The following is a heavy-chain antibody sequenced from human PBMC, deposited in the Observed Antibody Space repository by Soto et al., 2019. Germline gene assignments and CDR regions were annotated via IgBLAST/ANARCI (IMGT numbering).Heavy chain of an antibody. Sequence: EVHQMESGGRLVQPGGSLRLSCAASGFRFSDYSTNWVRQAPGRGLEWVSYISSSSFTIHYADSVEGRFAISRDNAKNSLYLQMSSLRVEDTAVYYCASDYNDFWSAHFDYWGQGALVTVSS. CDR3: ASDYNDFWSAHFDY. V-gene: IGHV3-48*01. J-gene: IGHJ4*02. CDR2: ISSSSFTI. CDR1: GFRFSDYS. D-gene: IGHD3-3*01.